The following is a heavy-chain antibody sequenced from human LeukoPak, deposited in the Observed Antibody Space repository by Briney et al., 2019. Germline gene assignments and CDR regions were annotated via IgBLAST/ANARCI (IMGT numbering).Heavy chain of an antibody. Sequence: GTLRFSSAASGFTFTNNAMIRVRQAPGKGLKGVSTVTGSGGDYTHYADCMRGLFTISRDISKNTLYLQMNSLRAEDTDVYYCAKDRIVGATGRLFDYWGQGTLVTVSS. CDR1: GFTFTNNA. CDR2: VTGSGGDYT. CDR3: AKDRIVGATGRLFDY. V-gene: IGHV3-23*01. J-gene: IGHJ4*02. D-gene: IGHD1-26*01.